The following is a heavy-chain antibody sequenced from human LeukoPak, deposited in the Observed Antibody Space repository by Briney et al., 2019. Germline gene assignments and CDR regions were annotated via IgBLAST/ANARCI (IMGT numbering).Heavy chain of an antibody. J-gene: IGHJ5*02. D-gene: IGHD5-24*01. V-gene: IGHV4-4*07. CDR3: AREEEQMARGLDP. Sequence: SETLSLTCTVSGGSISTYYWSWIRQPAGRGLEWIGRIYTSGSTNYNPSLKSRVTMSVDTSKNQFSLKLSSVTAADTAVYYCAREEEQMARGLDPWGQGALVTVSS. CDR2: IYTSGST. CDR1: GGSISTYY.